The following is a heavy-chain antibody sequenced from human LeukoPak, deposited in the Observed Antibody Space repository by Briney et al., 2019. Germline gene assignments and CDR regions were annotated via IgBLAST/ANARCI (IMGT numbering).Heavy chain of an antibody. CDR1: GYAFTSYA. V-gene: IGHV1-3*01. D-gene: IGHD6-19*01. Sequence: ASVKVSCKASGYAFTSYAMHWVRQAPGQRLEWMGWINAGNGNTKYSQKFQGRVTITRDTSASTAYMELSSLRSEDTAVYYYARSSLVAVAGNWFDPWGQGTLATVSS. CDR3: ARSSLVAVAGNWFDP. CDR2: INAGNGNT. J-gene: IGHJ5*02.